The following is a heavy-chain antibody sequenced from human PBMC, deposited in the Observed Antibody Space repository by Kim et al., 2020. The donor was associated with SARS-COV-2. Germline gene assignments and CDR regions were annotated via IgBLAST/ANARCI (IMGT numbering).Heavy chain of an antibody. V-gene: IGHV4-4*02. J-gene: IGHJ4*02. CDR3: ARDGGSGSYNFDY. D-gene: IGHD3-10*01. CDR2: IYHSGRT. CDR1: GGSISSSNW. Sequence: SETLSLTCAVSGGSISSSNWWSWVRQPPGKGLEWIGEIYHSGRTNYNPSLKSRVTISVDKSKNQFSLKLSSVTAADTAVYYCARDGGSGSYNFDYWGQGALVTVSS.